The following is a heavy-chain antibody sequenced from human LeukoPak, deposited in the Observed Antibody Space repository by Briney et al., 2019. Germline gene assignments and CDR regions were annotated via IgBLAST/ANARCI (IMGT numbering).Heavy chain of an antibody. D-gene: IGHD6-19*01. J-gene: IGHJ4*02. V-gene: IGHV4-59*01. CDR2: IHYSGYT. CDR3: ARGTLYSGWSYYFDS. CDR1: GDSIRRYY. Sequence: SETLSLTCSVSGDSIRRYYWSWIRQSPGKGLEWIGHIHYSGYTHKNPSLRSRVSISLDTSKNQFSLKLTSVTAADTALYYCARGTLYSGWSYYFDSWGQGTLVTVSS.